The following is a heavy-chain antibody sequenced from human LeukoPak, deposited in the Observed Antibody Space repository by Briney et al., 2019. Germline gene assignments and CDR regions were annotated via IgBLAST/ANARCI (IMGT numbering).Heavy chain of an antibody. CDR1: GGSISSYY. V-gene: IGHV4-59*01. Sequence: SETLSLTCTVSGGSISSYYWSWIRQPPGKGLEWIGYIYYSGSTNYNPSLKSRVTISVDTSKNQFSLKLSSVTAADTAVYYCTRKTDSGGSGDYWGQGALVTVSS. D-gene: IGHD3-22*01. CDR2: IYYSGST. CDR3: TRKTDSGGSGDY. J-gene: IGHJ4*02.